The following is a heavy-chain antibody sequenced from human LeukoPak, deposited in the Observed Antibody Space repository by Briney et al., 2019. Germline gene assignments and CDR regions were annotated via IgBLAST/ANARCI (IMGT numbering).Heavy chain of an antibody. V-gene: IGHV3-11*01. CDR3: ARRRDFFDY. CDR2: ISSSGSTI. J-gene: IGHJ4*02. Sequence: GGSLRLSCAASGFTLSDYYMSWIRQAPGKGPEWVSYISSSGSTIDYADSVKGRFTISRDNAKNSLYLQMSSLRAEDTAVYYCARRRDFFDYWGQGTLVTVSS. CDR1: GFTLSDYY.